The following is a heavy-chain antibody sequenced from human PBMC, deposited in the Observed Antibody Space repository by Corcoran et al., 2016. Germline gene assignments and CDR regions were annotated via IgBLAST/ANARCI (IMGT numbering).Heavy chain of an antibody. CDR3: ARDTATTTAYYGMDV. CDR2: ISSSSSYI. Sequence: EVQQVESGGGLSKPGGCLRLSCAASGFTLSSYSMNWVRQAPGKGLEWVSSISSSSSYIYYADSVKGRCTNSRDNAKNSLYLQMNSLRAEDTSVYYCARDTATTTAYYGMDVWGQGSTVTVSS. V-gene: IGHV3-21*01. CDR1: GFTLSSYS. J-gene: IGHJ6*02. D-gene: IGHD6-25*01.